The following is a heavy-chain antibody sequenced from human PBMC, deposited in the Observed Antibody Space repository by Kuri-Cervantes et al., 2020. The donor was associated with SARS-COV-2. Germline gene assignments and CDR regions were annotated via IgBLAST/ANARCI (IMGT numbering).Heavy chain of an antibody. CDR1: DGSVSSGSHY. V-gene: IGHV4-61*01. Sequence: SETLSLTCIVSDGSVSSGSHYWSWIRQPPGKGLEWIGYIYYSGSTKYNPSLKSRVTMSVDTSKNQFSLKLNSVTPADTAVYYCARTLDYYGSGTYCFDYWGQGTLVTVSS. J-gene: IGHJ4*02. CDR3: ARTLDYYGSGTYCFDY. D-gene: IGHD3-10*01. CDR2: IYYSGST.